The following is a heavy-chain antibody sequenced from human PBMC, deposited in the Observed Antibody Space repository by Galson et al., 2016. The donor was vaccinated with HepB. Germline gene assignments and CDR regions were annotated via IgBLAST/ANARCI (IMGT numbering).Heavy chain of an antibody. CDR2: IKRGGST. CDR1: GLTVSTNY. J-gene: IGHJ3*01. D-gene: IGHD1-14*01. Sequence: SLRLSCAASGLTVSTNYMSWVRQAPGKGLEWVSLIKRGGSTSYADSVKGRFTIARDDSKNMVYLQMNSLRADDTAVYYCATNKAYRVLRYAFDVWGQGTVVTVSS. V-gene: IGHV3-53*01. CDR3: ATNKAYRVLRYAFDV.